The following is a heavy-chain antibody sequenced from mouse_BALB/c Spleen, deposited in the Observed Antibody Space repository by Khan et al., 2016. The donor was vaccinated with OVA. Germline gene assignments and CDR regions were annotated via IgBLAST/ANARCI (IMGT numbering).Heavy chain of an antibody. CDR3: SRNGFGNYEIWDY. CDR1: GYTFTNYW. CDR2: IYPGNSDT. D-gene: IGHD2-1*01. Sequence: QLQQPETVLARPGASVKMSCKGSGYTFTNYWMHWVKQRPGQGLEWIGVIYPGNSDTNYHQKFKGKAKLTAVTSTSTASMELHSLTNEDSAFYYCSRNGFGNYEIWDYWGQGTTLTVSS. J-gene: IGHJ2*01. V-gene: IGHV1-5*01.